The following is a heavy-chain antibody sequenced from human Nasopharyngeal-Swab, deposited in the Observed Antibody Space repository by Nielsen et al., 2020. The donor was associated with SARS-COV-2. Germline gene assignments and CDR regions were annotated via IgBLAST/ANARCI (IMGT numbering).Heavy chain of an antibody. Sequence: WSRQPPGKGLEWVGRIKSKTDGGTTDYAAPVKGRFTISRDDSKNTLYLQMNSLKTEDTAVYYCTTGRYSSGWRGKTYYFDYWGQGTLVTVSS. V-gene: IGHV3-15*01. CDR2: IKSKTDGGTT. CDR3: TTGRYSSGWRGKTYYFDY. J-gene: IGHJ4*02. D-gene: IGHD6-19*01.